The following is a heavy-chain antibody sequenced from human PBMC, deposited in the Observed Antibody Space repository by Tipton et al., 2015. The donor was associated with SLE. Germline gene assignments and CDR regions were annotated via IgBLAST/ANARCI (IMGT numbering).Heavy chain of an antibody. CDR3: ARGGDYLWGGFRYYYAYGMDV. D-gene: IGHD3-16*02. J-gene: IGHJ6*02. Sequence: TLSLTCTVSGGSISDNHRSWIRQPAGKGLEWIGHMYTSGSTNYNPSLKSRVTMSVDTSKKQFSLKLTSVTAADTAVYYCARGGDYLWGGFRYYYAYGMDVWGQGTTVTVSS. CDR1: GGSISDNH. V-gene: IGHV4-4*07. CDR2: MYTSGST.